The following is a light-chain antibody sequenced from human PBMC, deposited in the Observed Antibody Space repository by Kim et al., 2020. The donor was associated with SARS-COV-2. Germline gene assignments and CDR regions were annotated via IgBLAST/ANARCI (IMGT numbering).Light chain of an antibody. J-gene: IGKJ4*01. Sequence: DIQMTQSPSSLSASVGDRVTITCRASQGIGNSLAWYQQKPGKVPKLLIYATSTLQSGVPSRFSGSGSGTDFTLTISSLQPEDVATYYCQKNDGAPLTVGGGTKVDIK. CDR3: QKNDGAPLT. CDR1: QGIGNS. V-gene: IGKV1-27*01. CDR2: ATS.